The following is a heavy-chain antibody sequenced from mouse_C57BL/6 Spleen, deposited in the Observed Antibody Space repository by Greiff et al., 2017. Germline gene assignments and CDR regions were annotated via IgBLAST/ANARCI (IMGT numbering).Heavy chain of an antibody. J-gene: IGHJ4*01. D-gene: IGHD2-1*01. CDR1: GYTFTSHW. V-gene: IGHV1-64*01. CDR2: IHPNSGST. Sequence: VQLQQPGAELVKPGASVKLSCKVSGYTFTSHWMHWVKQRPGQGLAWIGMIHPNSGSTNYNEQFKSKATLTVDKSSSTAYMQLSSLTSEDSAVYYCARCYGNCDAMDYWGQGTSVTVSS. CDR3: ARCYGNCDAMDY.